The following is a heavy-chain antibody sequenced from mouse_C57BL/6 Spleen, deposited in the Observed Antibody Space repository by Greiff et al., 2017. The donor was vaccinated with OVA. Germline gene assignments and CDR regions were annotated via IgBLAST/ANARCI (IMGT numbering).Heavy chain of an antibody. D-gene: IGHD2-5*01. V-gene: IGHV5-17*01. Sequence: EVQGVESGGGLVKPGGSLKLSCAASGFTFSDYGMHWVRQAPETGLEWVAYISSGRSTIYYADTVKGRYTISRDNAKNTLCLQMTSLRSEDTAMYYCARYSNYWYYDVWGTGTTVTDSS. CDR1: GFTFSDYG. CDR2: ISSGRSTI. J-gene: IGHJ1*03. CDR3: ARYSNYWYYDV.